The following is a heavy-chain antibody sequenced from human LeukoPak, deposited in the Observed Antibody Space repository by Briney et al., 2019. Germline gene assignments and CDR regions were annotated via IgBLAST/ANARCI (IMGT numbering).Heavy chain of an antibody. CDR1: GGSISSYY. V-gene: IGHV4-59*01. CDR3: ARGTYSSGWSN. Sequence: SETLSLTCTVSGGSISSYYWSWIRQPPGKGLEWIGYIYYSGSTNYNPSLKSRVTISVDTSKNQFSLKLSSVTAADTAVYYCARGTYSSGWSNWGQGTLVTVSS. D-gene: IGHD6-19*01. J-gene: IGHJ4*02. CDR2: IYYSGST.